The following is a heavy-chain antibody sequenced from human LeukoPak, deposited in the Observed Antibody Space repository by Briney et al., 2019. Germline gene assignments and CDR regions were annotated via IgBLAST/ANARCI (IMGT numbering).Heavy chain of an antibody. V-gene: IGHV4-30-4*07. CDR1: GGSISSGSYS. J-gene: IGHJ4*02. CDR2: IYYSGST. CDR3: ASSSAGAGGFWVGQDLRDFDY. Sequence: SQTLSLTCAVSGGSISSGSYSWSWIRQPPGKGLEWIGYIYYSGSTNYNPSLKSRVTISVDTSKNQFSLKLSSVTAADTAVYYCASSSAGAGGFWVGQDLRDFDYWGQGTLVTVSS. D-gene: IGHD1-26*01.